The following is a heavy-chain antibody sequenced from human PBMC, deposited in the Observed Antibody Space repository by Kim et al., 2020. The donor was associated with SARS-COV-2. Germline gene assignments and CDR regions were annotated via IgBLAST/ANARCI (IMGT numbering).Heavy chain of an antibody. J-gene: IGHJ4*02. CDR3: AKSDSSTSAAG. Sequence: GGSLRLSCAASGFTFSSYAMSWVRQAPGKGLEWVSAISGSGGSTYYPDSVKGRFTISRDNSKTTLYQQMNSLRAEDTAVYYCAKSDSSTSAAGWGQGTLVTVSS. D-gene: IGHD2-2*01. CDR1: GFTFSSYA. V-gene: IGHV3-23*01. CDR2: ISGSGGST.